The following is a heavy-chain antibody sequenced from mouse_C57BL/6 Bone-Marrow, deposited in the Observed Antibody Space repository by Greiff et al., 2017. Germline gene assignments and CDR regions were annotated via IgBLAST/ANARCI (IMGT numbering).Heavy chain of an antibody. CDR2: INYDGSST. J-gene: IGHJ4*01. CDR1: GFTFSDYY. Sequence: EVKLVESEGGLVQPGSSMKLSCTASGFTFSDYYMAWVRQVPEKGLEWVANINYDGSSTYYLDSLKSRFIISRDNAKNILYLQMSSLKSEDTATYYCAREVLGHYAMDYWGQGTSVTVSS. V-gene: IGHV5-16*01. D-gene: IGHD4-1*01. CDR3: AREVLGHYAMDY.